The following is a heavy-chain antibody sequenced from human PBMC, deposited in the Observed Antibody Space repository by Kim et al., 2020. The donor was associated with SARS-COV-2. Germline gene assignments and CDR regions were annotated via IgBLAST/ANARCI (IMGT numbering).Heavy chain of an antibody. CDR3: SRVYGRKGNYYYYGMDV. Sequence: KSRFTTSRDNSKNPLYLQMNSLRAEDTAVYYCSRVYGRKGNYYYYGMDVWGQGTTVTVSS. J-gene: IGHJ6*02. D-gene: IGHD3-10*01. V-gene: IGHV3-30*01.